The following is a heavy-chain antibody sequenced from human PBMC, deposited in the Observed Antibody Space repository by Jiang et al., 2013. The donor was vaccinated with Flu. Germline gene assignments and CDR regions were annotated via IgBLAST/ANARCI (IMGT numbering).Heavy chain of an antibody. CDR2: GIA. D-gene: IGHD1-14*01. CDR3: AREDSAGSYYFDY. Sequence: GIANYAQKFQGRVTITADKSTSTAYMELSSLRSEDTAVYYCAREDSAGSYYFDYWGQGTLVTVSS. J-gene: IGHJ4*02. V-gene: IGHV1-69*04.